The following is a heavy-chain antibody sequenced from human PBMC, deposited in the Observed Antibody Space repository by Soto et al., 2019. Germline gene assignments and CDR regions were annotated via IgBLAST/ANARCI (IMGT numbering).Heavy chain of an antibody. CDR3: NSAAAAKKDSDT. Sequence: ASGKPTCEARVNTFTDSANLCRLQSPGQRHEWMGWINAGNGNTKYSQKFQGRVTITRDTSASTAYMELSSLRSEDTAVYYFNSAAAAKKDSDTWREGLTVTV. CDR1: VNTFTDSA. CDR2: INAGNGNT. J-gene: IGHJ3*02. V-gene: IGHV1-3*01. D-gene: IGHD1-26*01.